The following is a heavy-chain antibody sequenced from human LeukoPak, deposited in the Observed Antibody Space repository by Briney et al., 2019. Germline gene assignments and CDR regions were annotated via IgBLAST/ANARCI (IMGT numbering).Heavy chain of an antibody. D-gene: IGHD3-22*01. CDR1: GGSFSSGGYS. J-gene: IGHJ4*02. V-gene: IGHV4-39*01. Sequence: SETLSLTCAVSGGSFSSGGYSWTWIRQPPGKGLEWIGSIYYSGSTYYNPSLKSRVTISVDTSKNQFSLKLSSVTAADTAVYYCARPYYDSSGYYYFDYWGQGTLVTVSS. CDR2: IYYSGST. CDR3: ARPYYDSSGYYYFDY.